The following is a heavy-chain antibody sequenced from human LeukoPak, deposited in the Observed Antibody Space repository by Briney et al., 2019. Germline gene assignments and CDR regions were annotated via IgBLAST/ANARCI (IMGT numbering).Heavy chain of an antibody. CDR1: GGSISSYY. J-gene: IGHJ2*01. V-gene: IGHV4-59*04. D-gene: IGHD2-2*01. Sequence: SETLSLTCTVSGGSISSYYWSWIRQPPGKGLEWIGYIYYSGSTYYNPSLKSRVTISVDTSKNQFSLKLSSVTAADTAVYYCARTRRGRVVPAATQEKSYWYFDLWGRGTLVTVSS. CDR2: IYYSGST. CDR3: ARTRRGRVVPAATQEKSYWYFDL.